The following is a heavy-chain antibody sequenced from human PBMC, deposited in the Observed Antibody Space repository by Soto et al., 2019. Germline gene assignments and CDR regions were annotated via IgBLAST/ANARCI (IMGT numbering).Heavy chain of an antibody. D-gene: IGHD2-15*01. Sequence: ASVKVSCKASGYTFTSYGISWVRQAPGQGLEWMGWISAYNGNTNYAQKLQGRVTMTTDTSTSTAYMELRSLRSDDTAVYYCARVLGLQWWSTSDYWGQGTLVTVSS. J-gene: IGHJ4*02. V-gene: IGHV1-18*01. CDR2: ISAYNGNT. CDR1: GYTFTSYG. CDR3: ARVLGLQWWSTSDY.